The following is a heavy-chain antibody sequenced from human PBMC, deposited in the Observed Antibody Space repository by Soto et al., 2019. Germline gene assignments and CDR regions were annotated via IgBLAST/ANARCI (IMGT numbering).Heavy chain of an antibody. D-gene: IGHD6-13*01. CDR2: INSDGSST. J-gene: IGHJ5*02. Sequence: HPGGSLRLSCAASGFTFSSYWMHWVRQAPGKGLVWVSRINSDGSSTSYADSVKGRFTISRDNAKNTLYLQMNSLRAEDTAVYYCASVSSSWGFDPWGQGTLVTVSS. CDR3: ASVSSSWGFDP. V-gene: IGHV3-74*01. CDR1: GFTFSSYW.